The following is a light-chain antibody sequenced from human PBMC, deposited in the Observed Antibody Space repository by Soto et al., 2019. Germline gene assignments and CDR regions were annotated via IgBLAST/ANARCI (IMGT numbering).Light chain of an antibody. V-gene: IGKV3-20*01. J-gene: IGKJ1*01. Sequence: EIVLTQSPGTLSLSPGEIATLSCRASQSVSSSYLAWYQQKPGQAPRLLIYGASSRATGIPDRFSGSGSGTDFPLTITRMEPEDFAVYYCQQYSSPRTFGHGTKVDIK. CDR3: QQYSSPRT. CDR1: QSVSSSY. CDR2: GAS.